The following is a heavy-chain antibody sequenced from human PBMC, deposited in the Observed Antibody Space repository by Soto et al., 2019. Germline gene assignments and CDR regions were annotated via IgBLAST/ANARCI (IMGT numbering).Heavy chain of an antibody. CDR1: GFTFNSYA. CDR3: GGYISGYRYYYGMDV. CDR2: ISGGGGTT. J-gene: IGHJ6*02. Sequence: EVQLLESGGGLVQPGGSLRLSCAASGFTFNSYAMSWVRQAPGKGLEWVSGISGGGGTTFYADSVKGRFTISRDNSRNTVYLEMNSLRAEDTAVYYCGGYISGYRYYYGMDVWGQGTTVTVSS. D-gene: IGHD6-19*01. V-gene: IGHV3-23*01.